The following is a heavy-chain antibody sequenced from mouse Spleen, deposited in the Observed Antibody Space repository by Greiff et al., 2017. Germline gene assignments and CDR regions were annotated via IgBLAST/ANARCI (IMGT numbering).Heavy chain of an antibody. V-gene: IGHV5-9-3*01. Sequence: EVQLVESGGGLVKLGGSLKLSCAASGFTFSSYAMSWVRQTPEKRLEWVATISSGGGNTYYPDSVKGRFTISRDNAKNTLYLQMSSLTSEDTAMYYCATQYGNDFCMYYWGQGTSVTVSS. CDR1: GFTFSSYA. D-gene: IGHD2-10*02. CDR2: ISSGGGNT. CDR3: ATQYGNDFCMYY. J-gene: IGHJ4*01.